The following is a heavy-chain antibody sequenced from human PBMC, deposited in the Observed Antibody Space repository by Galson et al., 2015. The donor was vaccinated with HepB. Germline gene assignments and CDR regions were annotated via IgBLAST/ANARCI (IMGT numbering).Heavy chain of an antibody. Sequence: SLRLSCAASGFTFSSSGMYWVRQAPGKGLEWVSGISGSGGNTYYADSVKGRFTVSRDNFKNTLYLQINSLRAEDTATYYCAKLAVRSSYSGYGYWGQGTLVTVSS. CDR2: ISGSGGNT. J-gene: IGHJ4*02. CDR3: AKLAVRSSYSGYGY. CDR1: GFTFSSSG. D-gene: IGHD5-12*01. V-gene: IGHV3-23*01.